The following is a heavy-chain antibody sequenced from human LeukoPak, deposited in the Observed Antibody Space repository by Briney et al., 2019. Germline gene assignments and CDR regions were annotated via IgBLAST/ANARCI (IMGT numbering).Heavy chain of an antibody. V-gene: IGHV3-21*01. CDR3: AKAYSNYYYYYYMDV. D-gene: IGHD4-11*01. J-gene: IGHJ6*03. Sequence: GSLRLSCVASGFTFRTYAMNWVRQAPGEGLQWVSSIDPSGYHTFYADSVQGRFTISRDNARNSLYLQMNSLRAEDTAVYYCAKAYSNYYYYYYMDVWGKGTTVTVSS. CDR1: GFTFRTYA. CDR2: IDPSGYHT.